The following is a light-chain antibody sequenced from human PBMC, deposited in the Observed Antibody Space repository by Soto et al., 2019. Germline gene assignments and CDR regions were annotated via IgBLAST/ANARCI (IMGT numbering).Light chain of an antibody. Sequence: EIVMTQSPATLSVSPGARASLSCRASPSVSSNLAWYQQKPGQAPRLLIYGASTRATGIPARFSGSGSGTEFTLTISSLQSEDFAVYYCQQYNNWPPWTFGQGTKVDIK. CDR3: QQYNNWPPWT. V-gene: IGKV3-15*01. J-gene: IGKJ1*01. CDR1: PSVSSN. CDR2: GAS.